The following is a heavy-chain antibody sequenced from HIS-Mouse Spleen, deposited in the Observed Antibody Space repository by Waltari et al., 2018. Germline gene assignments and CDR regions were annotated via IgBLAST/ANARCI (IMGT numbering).Heavy chain of an antibody. J-gene: IGHJ4*02. CDR1: GCPISSSSYY. CDR3: ARRRGWFDY. CDR2: IYYSGST. Sequence: QLQLQESGPGLVKPSETLSLTCTVSGCPISSSSYYWGWIRQPPGKGLEWIGSIYYSGSTYYNPSLKSRVTISVDTSKNQFSLKLSSVTAADTAVYYCARRRGWFDYWGQGTLVTVSS. V-gene: IGHV4-39*01. D-gene: IGHD6-19*01.